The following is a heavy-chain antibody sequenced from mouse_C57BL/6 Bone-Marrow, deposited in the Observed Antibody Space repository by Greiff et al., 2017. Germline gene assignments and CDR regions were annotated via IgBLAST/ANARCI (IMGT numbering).Heavy chain of an antibody. Sequence: QVQLKQPGAELVKPGASVKLSCKASGYTFTSYWMQWVKQRPGQGLEWIGEIDPSDSYTNYNQKFKGKATLTVDTSSRTAYMQLSSLTSEDSAVYYCASNYSNWGFAYWGQGTLVTVSA. CDR3: ASNYSNWGFAY. V-gene: IGHV1-50*01. D-gene: IGHD2-5*01. CDR2: IDPSDSYT. J-gene: IGHJ3*01. CDR1: GYTFTSYW.